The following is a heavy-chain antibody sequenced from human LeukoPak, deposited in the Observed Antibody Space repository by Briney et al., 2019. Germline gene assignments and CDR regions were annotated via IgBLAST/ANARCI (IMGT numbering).Heavy chain of an antibody. Sequence: XAVYGGSFSGYYWSWIRQPPGKGLEWIGEINHSGSTNYNPSLKSRVTISVDTSKNQFSLKLSSVTAADTAVYYCARGPYSSSWFSWGQGTLVTVSS. CDR2: INHSGST. CDR1: GGSFSGYY. D-gene: IGHD6-13*01. J-gene: IGHJ5*02. V-gene: IGHV4-34*01. CDR3: ARGPYSSSWFS.